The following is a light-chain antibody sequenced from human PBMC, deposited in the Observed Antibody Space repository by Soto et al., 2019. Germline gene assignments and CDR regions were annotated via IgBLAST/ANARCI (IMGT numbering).Light chain of an antibody. Sequence: QAVLTQPPSGFGSPGQSVTISLTGTSSYVGSYNRVSWYQQPPGTAPKLMIFEVSNRPSGVPDRFSGSKSGNTASLTISGLQAEDEADYYCSSYTTSSTYVFGTGTKVTVL. CDR2: EVS. V-gene: IGLV2-18*02. J-gene: IGLJ1*01. CDR3: SSYTTSSTYV. CDR1: SSYVGSYNR.